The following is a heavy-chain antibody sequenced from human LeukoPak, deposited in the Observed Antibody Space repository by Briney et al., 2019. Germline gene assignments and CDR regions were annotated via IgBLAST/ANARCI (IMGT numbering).Heavy chain of an antibody. Sequence: GGSLRLSCVASGFTFSSYWMNWVRQAPGKGLEWVANIKADGSEEYYVDSVKGRFTISRDNAKNSLYLQMNSLRAEDTAVYYCARDLREPAVSYYMDVWGKGTTVTVSS. J-gene: IGHJ6*03. CDR2: IKADGSEE. CDR3: ARDLREPAVSYYMDV. D-gene: IGHD2-2*01. V-gene: IGHV3-7*01. CDR1: GFTFSSYW.